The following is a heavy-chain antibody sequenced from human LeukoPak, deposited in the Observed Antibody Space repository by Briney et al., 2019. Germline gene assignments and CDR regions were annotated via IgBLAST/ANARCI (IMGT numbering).Heavy chain of an antibody. Sequence: SETLSLTCTVSGGSISSGGYYWSWIRQHPGKGLEWIGYIYYSGSTYYNPSLKSRVTISVDTSKNQFSLKLSSVTAADTAVYYCASRVVAASDYYYYYGMDVWGQGTMVTVSS. CDR3: ASRVVAASDYYYYYGMDV. V-gene: IGHV4-31*03. CDR1: GGSISSGGYY. D-gene: IGHD2-15*01. CDR2: IYYSGST. J-gene: IGHJ6*02.